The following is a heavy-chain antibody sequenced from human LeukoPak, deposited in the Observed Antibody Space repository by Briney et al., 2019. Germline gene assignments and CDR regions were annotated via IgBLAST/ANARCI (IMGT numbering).Heavy chain of an antibody. CDR2: IIPIFGTA. CDR3: ARGLGSESYYGS. D-gene: IGHD3-10*01. V-gene: IGHV1-69*01. CDR1: GGTFSSYA. Sequence: SVKVSCKASGGTFSSYAISWVRQAPGQGLEWMGGIIPIFGTANYAQKFQGGVTITADESTSTVYMDLSSLRSEDTAVYYCARGLGSESYYGSWGQGTLVTVSS. J-gene: IGHJ5*02.